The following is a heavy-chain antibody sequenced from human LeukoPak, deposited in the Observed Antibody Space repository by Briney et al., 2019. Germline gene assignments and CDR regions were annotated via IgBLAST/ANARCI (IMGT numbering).Heavy chain of an antibody. D-gene: IGHD6-13*01. V-gene: IGHV4-39*07. CDR3: ARGVRNYRIAAAAGPIFDY. Sequence: PSETLSLTCTVSGGSISSSSYYWGWIRQPPGKGLEWIGSIYYSGSTYYNLSLKSRVTISVDTSKNQFSLELSSVTAADTAVYYCARGVRNYRIAAAAGPIFDYWGQGTLVTVSS. CDR2: IYYSGST. CDR1: GGSISSSSYY. J-gene: IGHJ4*02.